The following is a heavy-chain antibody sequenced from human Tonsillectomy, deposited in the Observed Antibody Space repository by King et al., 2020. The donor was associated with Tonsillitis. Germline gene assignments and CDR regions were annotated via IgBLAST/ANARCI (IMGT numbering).Heavy chain of an antibody. V-gene: IGHV4-59*02. J-gene: IGHJ5*02. CDR2: IYYSGTT. CDR3: ARVGSSATSWGWFDP. D-gene: IGHD2-2*01. CDR1: GDSVSSSY. Sequence: QLQESGPGLVKPSETLSLTCTVSGDSVSSSYWSWIRQPPGKGLEWNGFIYYSGTTNSNPSLKSRVTMSIDTSKNQLSLSLSSVTPADTAVYYCARVGSSATSWGWFDPWGQGTLVIVSS.